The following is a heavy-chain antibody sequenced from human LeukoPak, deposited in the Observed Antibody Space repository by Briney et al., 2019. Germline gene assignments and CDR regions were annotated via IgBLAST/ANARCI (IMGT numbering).Heavy chain of an antibody. J-gene: IGHJ2*01. CDR2: INQRRNT. CDR3: ARHGWHAWYFDL. D-gene: IGHD6-19*01. CDR1: GGSISSGGYS. Sequence: SETLSLTCAVSGGSISSGGYSWSWIRQPPGKGLEWIGEINQRRNTNYNPSLKSRVTISIDTSKNQFSLKLSSVTAADTAVYYCARHGWHAWYFDLWGRGTLVTVSS. V-gene: IGHV4-34*01.